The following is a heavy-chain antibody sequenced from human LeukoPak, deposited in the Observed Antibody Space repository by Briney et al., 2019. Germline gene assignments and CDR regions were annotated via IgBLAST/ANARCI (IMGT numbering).Heavy chain of an antibody. J-gene: IGHJ4*02. CDR3: ARGRHPRKYYFDY. Sequence: LSETLSLTCTVSGGAISTYYWSWIRQNPGMGLEWIGYIYYTGSTNYNPSLKSRVTISVDTSKNQFSLKLSSVTAADTAVYYCARGRHPRKYYFDYWGQGTLVTVSS. CDR1: GGAISTYY. D-gene: IGHD1-14*01. CDR2: IYYTGST. V-gene: IGHV4-59*12.